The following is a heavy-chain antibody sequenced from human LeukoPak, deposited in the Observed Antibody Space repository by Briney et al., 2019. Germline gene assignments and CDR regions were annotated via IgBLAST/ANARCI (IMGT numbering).Heavy chain of an antibody. J-gene: IGHJ4*02. Sequence: TGGSLRLSCAASAFTFGNYAISWVPQPPGKGLECVSGVSGSGTTTYYADSVTVRCSISRDNSTTTLFLQMTSLRADDTAVYYCATSEHWPVYFDYWGPGIQVTVSS. CDR2: VSGSGTTT. CDR3: ATSEHWPVYFDY. D-gene: IGHD1-1*01. CDR1: AFTFGNYA. V-gene: IGHV3-23*01.